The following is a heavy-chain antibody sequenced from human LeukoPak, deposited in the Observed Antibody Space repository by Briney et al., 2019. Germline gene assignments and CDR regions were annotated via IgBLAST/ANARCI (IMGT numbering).Heavy chain of an antibody. J-gene: IGHJ4*02. V-gene: IGHV3-30*18. CDR1: GFTFSFYG. D-gene: IGHD3-10*01. Sequence: SGGSLRLSCAASGFTFSFYGIHWVRQAPGKGLEWVAVISDDGSTKYYSDSVKGRFTVSRDNSKDTLYLQMNSLTTEDTAVYYCAKQWFGENWGQGTLVTVSS. CDR2: ISDDGSTK. CDR3: AKQWFGEN.